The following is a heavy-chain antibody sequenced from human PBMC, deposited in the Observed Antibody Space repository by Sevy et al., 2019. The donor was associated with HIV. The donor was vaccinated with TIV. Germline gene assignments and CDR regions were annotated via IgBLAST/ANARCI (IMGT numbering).Heavy chain of an antibody. D-gene: IGHD6-13*01. V-gene: IGHV3-21*01. J-gene: IGHJ4*02. CDR1: GFTFSSYS. Sequence: GGSLRLSCAASGFTFSSYSMNWVRQAPGKGLEWVSSISNSSSYIYYADSVKGRFTISRDNAKNSLYLQMNSLRAEDTAVYYCARDPKSSWSYYFDYWGQGTLVTVSS. CDR2: ISNSSSYI. CDR3: ARDPKSSWSYYFDY.